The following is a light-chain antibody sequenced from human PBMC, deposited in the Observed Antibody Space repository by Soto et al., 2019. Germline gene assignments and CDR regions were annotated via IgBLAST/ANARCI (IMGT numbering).Light chain of an antibody. Sequence: EVVLTQSPGTLSLSPGERATLSCRASQRINNNFLAWYQQKPGQAPRLLIYGASSRATGIPDRFTGSGSGTDFTRTISRLEPEDFAVYYCQQYGISPGFTFGPGTKVDIK. CDR3: QQYGISPGFT. V-gene: IGKV3-20*01. CDR1: QRINNNF. J-gene: IGKJ3*01. CDR2: GAS.